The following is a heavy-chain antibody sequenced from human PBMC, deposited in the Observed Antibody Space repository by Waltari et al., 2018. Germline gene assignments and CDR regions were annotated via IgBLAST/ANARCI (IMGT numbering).Heavy chain of an antibody. CDR2: IHPGESSR. D-gene: IGHD4-17*01. J-gene: IGHJ4*02. Sequence: EVPLVQSGAEVKKPGESLKISCKDSEYSFNKDWIGWVRQVPGNGLEWMGNIHPGESSRSYGRSVQGHVTLSADKPISTAFLQCGSLKASDTATYYCARASAIRDYYGTLTAYEPFDYWGQGTLVTVSS. V-gene: IGHV5-51*01. CDR3: ARASAIRDYYGTLTAYEPFDY. CDR1: EYSFNKDW.